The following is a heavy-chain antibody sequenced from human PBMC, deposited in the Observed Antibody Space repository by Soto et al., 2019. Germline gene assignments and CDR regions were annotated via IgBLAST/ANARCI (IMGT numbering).Heavy chain of an antibody. CDR1: GFTFTSSA. Sequence: GASVKVSCKASGFTFTSSAVQWVRQARGQRLEWIGWIGVGSGNTNYAQKFQERVTITRDMSTSTAYMELSSLRSEDTAVYYCAADGEDYYGSLDGYWGQGTLVTVSS. D-gene: IGHD3-10*01. CDR3: AADGEDYYGSLDGY. V-gene: IGHV1-58*01. J-gene: IGHJ4*02. CDR2: IGVGSGNT.